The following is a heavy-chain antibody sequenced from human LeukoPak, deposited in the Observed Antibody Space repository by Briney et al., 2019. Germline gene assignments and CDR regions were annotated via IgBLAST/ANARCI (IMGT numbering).Heavy chain of an antibody. CDR3: AKDRGVKTRWRQLVPGDY. J-gene: IGHJ4*02. CDR1: GFIFSSYG. D-gene: IGHD6-13*01. V-gene: IGHV3-30*18. Sequence: GGSLRLSCAASGFIFSSYGMHWVRQAPGKGLEWVAVISYDGSNKFYADSVKGRFTISRDNSKNTLYLQMNSLRAEDTAVYYCAKDRGVKTRWRQLVPGDYWGQGTLVTVSS. CDR2: ISYDGSNK.